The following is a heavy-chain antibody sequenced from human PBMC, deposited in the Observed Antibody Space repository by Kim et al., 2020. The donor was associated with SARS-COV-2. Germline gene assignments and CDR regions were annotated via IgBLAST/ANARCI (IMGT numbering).Heavy chain of an antibody. CDR2: INHSGST. CDR1: GGSFSGYY. V-gene: IGHV4-34*01. CDR3: ATYSSGGSCYYGMDV. J-gene: IGHJ6*02. D-gene: IGHD2-15*01. Sequence: SETLSLTCAVYGGSFSGYYWSWIRQPPGKGLEWIGEINHSGSTNYNPSLKSRVTISVDTSKNQFSLKLSSVTAADTAVYYCATYSSGGSCYYGMDVWGQG.